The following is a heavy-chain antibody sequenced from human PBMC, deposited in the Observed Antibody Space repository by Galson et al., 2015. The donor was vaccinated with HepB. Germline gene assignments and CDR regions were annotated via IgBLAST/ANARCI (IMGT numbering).Heavy chain of an antibody. D-gene: IGHD6-13*01. Sequence: SLRLSCAASGFTFSSYWMSWVRQAPGKGLEWVANIKQDGSEKYYVDSVKGRFTISRDNAKNSLYLQMNSLRAEDTAVYYCARAAGTFIGYIDYWGQGTLVTVSS. J-gene: IGHJ4*02. V-gene: IGHV3-7*03. CDR2: IKQDGSEK. CDR1: GFTFSSYW. CDR3: ARAAGTFIGYIDY.